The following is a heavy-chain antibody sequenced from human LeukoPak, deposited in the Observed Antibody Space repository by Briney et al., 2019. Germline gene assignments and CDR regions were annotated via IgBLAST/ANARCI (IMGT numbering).Heavy chain of an antibody. CDR2: FDPEDGET. J-gene: IGHJ4*02. Sequence: ASVKVSCKVSGYTLTELSMHWVRQAPGKGLGWLGGFDPEDGETIYAQKFQGRVTMTEDTSTDTAYMELSSLRSEDTAVYYCATGRGAVAGTGGYFDYWGQGTLVTVSS. CDR1: GYTLTELS. V-gene: IGHV1-24*01. D-gene: IGHD6-19*01. CDR3: ATGRGAVAGTGGYFDY.